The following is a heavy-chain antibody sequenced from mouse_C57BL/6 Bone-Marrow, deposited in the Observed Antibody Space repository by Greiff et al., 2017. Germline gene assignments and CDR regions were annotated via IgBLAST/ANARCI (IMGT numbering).Heavy chain of an antibody. D-gene: IGHD1-1*01. CDR1: GYTFTSSG. CDR2: IYPRGGNT. CDR3: ARGLITTVVARDY. Sequence: QVQLQQSGAELARPGASVKLSCKASGYTFTSSGISWVKQRTGPGLEWIGEIYPRGGNTYYNAKFKGKATLTADKSSSTAYMQLRSLTSEDAAVYFCARGLITTVVARDYWGQGTTLTVSS. V-gene: IGHV1-81*01. J-gene: IGHJ2*01.